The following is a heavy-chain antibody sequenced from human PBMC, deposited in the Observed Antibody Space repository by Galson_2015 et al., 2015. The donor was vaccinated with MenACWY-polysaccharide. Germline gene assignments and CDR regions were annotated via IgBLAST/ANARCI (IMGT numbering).Heavy chain of an antibody. CDR3: TINCRWGRSTSCSGDY. J-gene: IGHJ4*02. D-gene: IGHD2-2*01. V-gene: IGHV3-23*01. Sequence: SLRLSCAASGFTFNSHAMSWVRQAPGKGLEWVSAISASGGSTYYADSVKGRFTISRDNFKNMLFLQMNSLRAEDTAVYYRTINCRWGRSTSCSGDYWGQGTLVTVSS. CDR1: GFTFNSHA. CDR2: ISASGGST.